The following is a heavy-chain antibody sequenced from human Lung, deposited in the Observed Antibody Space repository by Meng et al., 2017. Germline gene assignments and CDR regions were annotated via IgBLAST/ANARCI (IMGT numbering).Heavy chain of an antibody. CDR3: TRQFFDYVWGSYRPNWFDA. CDR1: GGSINNYY. CDR2: IYSSGST. J-gene: IGHJ5*02. V-gene: IGHV4-4*07. Sequence: VQLQESGPGLVKASETRSLTCTVSGGSINNYYWSWIRQPAGKGLEWIGRIYSSGSTDYNPSLRSRVTMSVDTSKNQFSLKLTSVTAADTAVYYCTRQFFDYVWGSYRPNWFDAWGQGTLVTVSS. D-gene: IGHD3-16*01.